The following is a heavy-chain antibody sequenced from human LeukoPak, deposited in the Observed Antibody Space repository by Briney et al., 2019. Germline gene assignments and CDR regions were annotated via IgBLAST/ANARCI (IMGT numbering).Heavy chain of an antibody. J-gene: IGHJ4*02. CDR1: GFTFDDHG. CDR2: TNWNGAGT. V-gene: IGHV3-20*04. CDR3: ARGGYYGDYDNFDY. Sequence: GGSLSLSCAASGFTFDDHGMSWVRQTPGKGLEWVSGTNWNGAGTGYIDSVKGRFTISRDNAKNSLYLQMNGLRAEDTALYYCARGGYYGDYDNFDYWGQGTLVTVSS. D-gene: IGHD4-17*01.